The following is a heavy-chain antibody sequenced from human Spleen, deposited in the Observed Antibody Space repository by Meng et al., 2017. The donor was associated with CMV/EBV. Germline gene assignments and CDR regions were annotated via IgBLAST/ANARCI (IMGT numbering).Heavy chain of an antibody. V-gene: IGHV1-46*01. CDR1: GYTFTSYY. CDR3: ARDWRTRIGQYYYYYYGMDV. D-gene: IGHD3-22*01. CDR2: INPAGGRT. Sequence: ASVKVSCKTSGYTFTSYYIHWVRQAPGQGLEWMGVINPAGGRTSYAQKFQGRVTITADKSTSTAYMELSRLRSDDTAVYYCARDWRTRIGQYYYYYYGMDVWGQGTTVTVSS. J-gene: IGHJ6*02.